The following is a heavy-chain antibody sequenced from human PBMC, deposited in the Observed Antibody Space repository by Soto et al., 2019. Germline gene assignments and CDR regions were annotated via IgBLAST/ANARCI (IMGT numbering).Heavy chain of an antibody. Sequence: PGGSLRLSCAASGFTFSDYYMSWIRQAPGKGLEWVSYISSSGSTIYYADSVKGRFTISRDNAKNSLYLQMNSLRAEDTAVYYCARDLQDIVVVKYYYYYMDVWGKGTTVTVSS. CDR2: ISSSGSTI. CDR3: ARDLQDIVVVKYYYYYMDV. D-gene: IGHD2-2*01. CDR1: GFTFSDYY. J-gene: IGHJ6*03. V-gene: IGHV3-11*01.